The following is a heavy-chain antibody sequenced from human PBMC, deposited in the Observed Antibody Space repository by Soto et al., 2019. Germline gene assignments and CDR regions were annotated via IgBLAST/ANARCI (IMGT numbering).Heavy chain of an antibody. V-gene: IGHV3-48*01. D-gene: IGHD2-15*01. CDR2: ISSSSSTI. CDR1: GFTFSRYS. Sequence: PGGSLRLSCAASGFTFSRYSMNWVRQATGKGLEWVSYISSSSSTIYYADSVKGRFTISRDNAKHSLYLQMNSRRAEDTAVYYCARDGLGIVVVVAATRHAFDIWGQGTMVTVAS. J-gene: IGHJ3*02. CDR3: ARDGLGIVVVVAATRHAFDI.